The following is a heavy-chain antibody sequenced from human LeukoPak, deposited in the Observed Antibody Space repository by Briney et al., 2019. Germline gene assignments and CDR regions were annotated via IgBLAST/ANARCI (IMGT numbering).Heavy chain of an antibody. D-gene: IGHD2-15*01. V-gene: IGHV3-20*03. Sequence: WIRQPPGKGLGWVSGINWNGGSTGYADSVKGRFTISRDNAKNSLYLQMNSLRAEDTALYYCARHYSLGYYYYYMDVWGKGTTVTVSS. CDR2: INWNGGST. J-gene: IGHJ6*03. CDR3: ARHYSLGYYYYYMDV.